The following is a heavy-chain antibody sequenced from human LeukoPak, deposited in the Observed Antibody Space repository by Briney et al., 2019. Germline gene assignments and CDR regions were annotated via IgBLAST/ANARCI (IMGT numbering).Heavy chain of an antibody. V-gene: IGHV3-48*03. CDR3: ARDGSSGSYAADDAFDI. CDR2: ISSSGSTI. Sequence: GGSLRLSCAASGFTFSSYEMNWVRQAPGKGLEWVSYISSSGSTIYYADSVKGRFTISRDNAKNSLYLQMNSLRAEDTAVYYCARDGSSGSYAADDAFDIWGQGTMVAVSS. CDR1: GFTFSSYE. D-gene: IGHD1-26*01. J-gene: IGHJ3*02.